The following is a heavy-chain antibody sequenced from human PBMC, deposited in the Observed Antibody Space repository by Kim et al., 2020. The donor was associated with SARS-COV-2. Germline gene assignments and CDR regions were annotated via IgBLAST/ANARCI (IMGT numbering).Heavy chain of an antibody. CDR3: TTGRGTGDLNY. CDR1: GFTFSNAW. CDR2: IKSKTDGGTT. J-gene: IGHJ4*02. D-gene: IGHD7-27*01. Sequence: GGSLRLSCAASGFTFSNAWMSWVRQAPGKGLEWVGRIKSKTDGGTTDYAAPVKGRFTISRADSTNTLYLQMNSLKTEDTAVYYCTTGRGTGDLNYWGQETLVTASS. V-gene: IGHV3-15*01.